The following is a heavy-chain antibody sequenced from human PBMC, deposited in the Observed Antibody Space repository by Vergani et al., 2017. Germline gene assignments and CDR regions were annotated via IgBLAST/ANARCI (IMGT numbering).Heavy chain of an antibody. J-gene: IGHJ4*02. Sequence: QVQLQESGPGLVKPSQTLSLPCTVSGGSISSGSYYWSWIRPPSGTGLEWIGRFYTSGSTNYTPSLKSRVTISVGTSKNKFSLKLSPVTAADTAVYYCARSRGGYYFGSGSFFDYWGQGTLVTVSS. D-gene: IGHD3-10*01. V-gene: IGHV4-61*02. CDR2: FYTSGST. CDR1: GGSISSGSYY. CDR3: ARSRGGYYFGSGSFFDY.